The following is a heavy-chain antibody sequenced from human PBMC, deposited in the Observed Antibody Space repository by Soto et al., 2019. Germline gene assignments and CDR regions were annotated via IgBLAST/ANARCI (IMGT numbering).Heavy chain of an antibody. CDR3: ASVWSGYSGAHF. V-gene: IGHV3-48*03. D-gene: IGHD3-3*01. CDR1: GFTFSSYE. Sequence: GGSLRLSCAASGFTFSSYEMIWVRQAPGEGLECLSYITRGGSIIHYADSVKGRFTISRDNAKNSLYLQMNSLRAEDSAVYYCASVWSGYSGAHFWGQGXLVTVSS. CDR2: ITRGGSII. J-gene: IGHJ4*02.